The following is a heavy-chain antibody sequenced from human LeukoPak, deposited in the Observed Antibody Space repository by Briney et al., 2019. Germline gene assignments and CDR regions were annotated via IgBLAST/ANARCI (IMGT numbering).Heavy chain of an antibody. J-gene: IGHJ3*02. Sequence: GGSLRLSCAASGFTLTDYSMNWVREAPGKGLEWISYCSERNMIYYTDSVKGRFTISRDTAKNPIYLQMNSLRAQDTGVYISARDIRWAFDTGGQGTRVTVS. CDR3: ARDIRWAFDT. CDR1: GFTLTDYS. D-gene: IGHD3-3*02. V-gene: IGHV3-69-1*02. CDR2: CSERNMI.